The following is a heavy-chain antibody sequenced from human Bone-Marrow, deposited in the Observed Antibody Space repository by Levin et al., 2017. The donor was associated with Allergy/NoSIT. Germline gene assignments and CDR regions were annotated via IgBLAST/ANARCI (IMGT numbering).Heavy chain of an antibody. D-gene: IGHD1-26*01. Sequence: RSQTLSLTCRVSGGSISGYYWSWIRQSPGKGLEWIGYIHYSGSVTYNPSLESRVTISIDTSKNQLFLRLNSVTAADTAVYYCARHPGASFDNWGQGTLVTVSS. J-gene: IGHJ4*02. CDR3: ARHPGASFDN. CDR1: GGSISGYY. CDR2: IHYSGSV. V-gene: IGHV4-59*08.